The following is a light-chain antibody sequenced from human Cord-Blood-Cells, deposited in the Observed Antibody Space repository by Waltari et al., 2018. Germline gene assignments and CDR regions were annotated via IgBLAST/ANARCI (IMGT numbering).Light chain of an antibody. CDR3: QQRSNSWT. V-gene: IGKV3-11*01. J-gene: IGKJ1*01. Sequence: EIVLTQSPATLSLSPGERATLTCRASQSVSSYLAWYQQKPGQAPRLLNYDASTRATGIPARFSGSGSGTDFTLTISSLEPEDFAVYYCQQRSNSWTFGQGTKVEIK. CDR2: DAS. CDR1: QSVSSY.